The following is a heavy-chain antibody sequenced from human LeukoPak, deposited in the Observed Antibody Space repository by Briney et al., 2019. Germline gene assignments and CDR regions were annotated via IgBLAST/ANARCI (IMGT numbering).Heavy chain of an antibody. CDR3: AKRPHGFDV. V-gene: IGHV3-23*01. Sequence: GGSLRLSRAASGFTISSYAMGWVRQAPGKGLEWVSGIGINGGSTYYADFVKGRFIISRDNSKNTLYLQMNSLRAEDTALYYCAKRPHGFDVWGQGTKVTVSS. CDR2: IGINGGST. J-gene: IGHJ3*01. CDR1: GFTISSYA.